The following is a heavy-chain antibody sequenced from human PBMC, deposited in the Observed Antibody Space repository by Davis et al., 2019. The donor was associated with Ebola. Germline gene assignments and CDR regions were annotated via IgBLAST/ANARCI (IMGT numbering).Heavy chain of an antibody. CDR2: IYHSGST. CDR1: GGSISSGNW. Sequence: SETLSLTCAVSGGSISSGNWWSWVRQPPGKGLEWIGEIYHSGSTYYNPSLKSRVTISVDTSKNQFSLKLSSVTAADTAVYYCARHTSSSWPRFDYWGQGTLVTVSS. V-gene: IGHV4-4*02. CDR3: ARHTSSSWPRFDY. J-gene: IGHJ4*02. D-gene: IGHD6-13*01.